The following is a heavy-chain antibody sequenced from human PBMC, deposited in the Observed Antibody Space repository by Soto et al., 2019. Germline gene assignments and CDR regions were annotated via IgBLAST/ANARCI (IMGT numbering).Heavy chain of an antibody. CDR3: AKAYYDFWSGYYNSSGMDV. CDR1: GFTFSSYG. CDR2: ISYDGSNK. Sequence: GGSLSLSCAAPGFTFSSYGMHWVRQAPGKGLEWVAVISYDGSNKYYADSVKGRFTISRDNSKNTLYLQMNSLRAEDTAVYYCAKAYYDFWSGYYNSSGMDVWGQGTTVTVSS. J-gene: IGHJ6*02. V-gene: IGHV3-30*18. D-gene: IGHD3-3*01.